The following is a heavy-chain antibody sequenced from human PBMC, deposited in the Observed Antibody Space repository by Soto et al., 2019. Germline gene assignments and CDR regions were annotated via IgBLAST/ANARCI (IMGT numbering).Heavy chain of an antibody. D-gene: IGHD6-13*01. Sequence: GESLKISSKGSGYSFPSYCIGWVRQMPGKGLECMGIIYPGDSDTRYSPSFQGQVTISADKSISTAYLQWSSLKASDTAMYYCARTAAAGKYYYGMDVWGQGTTVTVSS. CDR2: IYPGDSDT. CDR1: GYSFPSYC. J-gene: IGHJ6*02. V-gene: IGHV5-51*01. CDR3: ARTAAAGKYYYGMDV.